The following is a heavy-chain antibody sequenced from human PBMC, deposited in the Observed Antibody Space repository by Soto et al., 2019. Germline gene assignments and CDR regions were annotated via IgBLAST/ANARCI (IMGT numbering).Heavy chain of an antibody. CDR2: IGTAGDT. J-gene: IGHJ6*02. CDR1: GFTFSSYD. CDR3: AREGSSSSWYFYYGMDV. V-gene: IGHV3-13*01. D-gene: IGHD6-13*01. Sequence: GGSLRLSCAASGFTFSSYDMHWVRQATGKGLEWVSAIGTAGDTYYPGSVKGRFTISRENAKNSLYLQMNSLRAEDTAVYYCAREGSSSSWYFYYGMDVWGQGTTVTAP.